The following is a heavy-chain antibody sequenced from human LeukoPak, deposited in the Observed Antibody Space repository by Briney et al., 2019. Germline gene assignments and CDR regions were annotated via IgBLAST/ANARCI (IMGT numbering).Heavy chain of an antibody. D-gene: IGHD2-15*01. Sequence: PSETLSLTCIVSGGSISGYYWSWIRQPPGKGLEWIGYIYHSGSTNYNPSLKSRVTISLATSKNQFSLSLSSVTAADTAVYYCARHRCSGGSCYSFEYNWFDPWGQGTLVTVSS. V-gene: IGHV4-59*08. J-gene: IGHJ5*02. CDR1: GGSISGYY. CDR2: IYHSGST. CDR3: ARHRCSGGSCYSFEYNWFDP.